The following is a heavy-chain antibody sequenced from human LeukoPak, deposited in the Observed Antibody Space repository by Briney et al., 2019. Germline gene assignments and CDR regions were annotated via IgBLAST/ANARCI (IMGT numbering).Heavy chain of an antibody. CDR2: IRYDGNYK. Sequence: TGGSLRLSCAASGFTFRGYGMNWVRQAPGKGLEWVAFIRYDGNYKYYADSVKGRFTISRDNSDNTLYLQMNSLRAEDTAVYYCARGSSGWYGIDYWGQGALVNVSS. D-gene: IGHD6-19*01. J-gene: IGHJ4*02. V-gene: IGHV3-30*02. CDR1: GFTFRGYG. CDR3: ARGSSGWYGIDY.